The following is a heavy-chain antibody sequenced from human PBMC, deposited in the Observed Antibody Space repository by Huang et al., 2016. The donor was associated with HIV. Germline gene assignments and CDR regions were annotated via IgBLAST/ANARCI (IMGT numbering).Heavy chain of an antibody. J-gene: IGHJ4*02. Sequence: VQLLESGGSLVQPGGSRRLSCAASGFTFSSYAMSWVRQAPGKGLEWVSTISGSDVSTYHADSVKGRFTTSRDNSENMLYLQMHTLRAEDTAVYYCAKGEFVGESYFDQWGQGTLVTVSS. CDR1: GFTFSSYA. CDR3: AKGEFVGESYFDQ. D-gene: IGHD3-10*01. CDR2: ISGSDVST. V-gene: IGHV3-23*01.